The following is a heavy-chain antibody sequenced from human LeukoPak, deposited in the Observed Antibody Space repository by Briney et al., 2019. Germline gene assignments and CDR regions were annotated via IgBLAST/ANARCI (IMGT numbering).Heavy chain of an antibody. CDR1: GGSISSGGYY. CDR3: ARVLPSTRLAAPVAFDI. J-gene: IGHJ3*02. V-gene: IGHV4-39*07. D-gene: IGHD6-13*01. CDR2: INHSGST. Sequence: PSETLSLTCTVSGGSISSGGYYWSWIRQPPGKGLEWIGEINHSGSTNYNPSLKSRVTISVDTSKNQFSLKLSSVTAADTAVYYCARVLPSTRLAAPVAFDIWGQGTMVTVSS.